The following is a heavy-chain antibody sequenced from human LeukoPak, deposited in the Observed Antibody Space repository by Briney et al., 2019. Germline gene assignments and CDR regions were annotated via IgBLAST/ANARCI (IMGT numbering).Heavy chain of an antibody. CDR3: ARERGESGYSYGYRYYFDY. CDR1: GFTVSSNY. CDR2: IYSGGST. J-gene: IGHJ4*02. Sequence: GGSLRLSCAASGFTVSSNYMSWVRQAPGKGLEWVSVIYSGGSTYYADSVKGRFTISRDNSKNTLYLQMNSLRAEDTAVYYCARERGESGYSYGYRYYFDYWGQGTLLTVSS. V-gene: IGHV3-66*02. D-gene: IGHD5-18*01.